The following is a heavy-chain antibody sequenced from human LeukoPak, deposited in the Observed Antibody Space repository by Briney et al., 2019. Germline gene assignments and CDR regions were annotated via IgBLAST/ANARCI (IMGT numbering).Heavy chain of an antibody. J-gene: IGHJ1*01. CDR3: ARTYGTYDSTGPEYFQH. Sequence: GGSLRLSCAASGFTVSSNYMSWVRQAPGKGLEWVSVIYSGGITYYADSVKGRFTISRDNSKNTLYLQMNNLRAEDTAVYYCARTYGTYDSTGPEYFQHWGQGTLVTVSS. CDR1: GFTVSSNY. V-gene: IGHV3-66*01. D-gene: IGHD3-22*01. CDR2: IYSGGIT.